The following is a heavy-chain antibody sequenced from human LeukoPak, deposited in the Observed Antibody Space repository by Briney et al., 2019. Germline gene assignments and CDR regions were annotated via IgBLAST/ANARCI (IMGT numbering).Heavy chain of an antibody. CDR1: GYSFTSYW. Sequence: GESLQISCKGSGYSFTSYWIGWVRQLPGKGLEWMGIIYPGDSDTRYSPSFQGQVTISADKSISTTYLQWSSLKASDTAMYYCARRGYCSSTSCLGFDPWGQGTLVTVSS. J-gene: IGHJ5*02. CDR2: IYPGDSDT. D-gene: IGHD2-2*01. CDR3: ARRGYCSSTSCLGFDP. V-gene: IGHV5-51*01.